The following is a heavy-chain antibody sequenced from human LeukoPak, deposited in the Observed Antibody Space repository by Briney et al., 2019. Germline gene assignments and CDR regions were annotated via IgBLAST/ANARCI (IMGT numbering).Heavy chain of an antibody. CDR1: GGSSSGYY. Sequence: SETLSLTCAVYGGSSSGYYWSWIRQPPGKGLEWIGEINHSGSTNYNPSLKSRVPISVDTSKNQFSLKLSSVTAADTAVYYCARGRMAESTWLDYYNGMDVWGQGTTVTVSS. V-gene: IGHV4-34*01. D-gene: IGHD5-24*01. J-gene: IGHJ6*02. CDR2: INHSGST. CDR3: ARGRMAESTWLDYYNGMDV.